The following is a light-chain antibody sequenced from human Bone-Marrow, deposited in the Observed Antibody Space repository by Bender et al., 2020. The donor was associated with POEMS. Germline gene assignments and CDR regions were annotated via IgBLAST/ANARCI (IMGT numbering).Light chain of an antibody. CDR1: KLENKF. CDR3: QVWDSSSVHWV. CDR2: QDD. V-gene: IGLV3-21*02. Sequence: SYDLAQPPSVSVSPGQTTSITCSGDKLENKFVSWYQQKPGQSPVLVVYQDDKRPSGIPERFSGSNSGNTATLTISRVEVGDEADYHCQVWDSSSVHWVFGGGTKLTVL. J-gene: IGLJ3*02.